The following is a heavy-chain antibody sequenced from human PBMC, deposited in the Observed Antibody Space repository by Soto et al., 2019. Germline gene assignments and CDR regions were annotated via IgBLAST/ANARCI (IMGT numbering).Heavy chain of an antibody. CDR2: INHGGST. Sequence: SETLSLTCAVYGGSFSCYYWSWIRQPPWKGLEWIGEINHGGSTNYNPSLKSRVTMSLDTSKNQFSLKLTSVTAADTSVYYCARGPEYYYGGSGYVDYWGRGTLVTVSS. V-gene: IGHV4-34*01. J-gene: IGHJ4*02. CDR1: GGSFSCYY. D-gene: IGHD3-22*01. CDR3: ARGPEYYYGGSGYVDY.